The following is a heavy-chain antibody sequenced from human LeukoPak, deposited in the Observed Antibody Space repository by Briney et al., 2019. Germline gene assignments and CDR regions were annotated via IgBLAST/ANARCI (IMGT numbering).Heavy chain of an antibody. CDR3: AKDPHSSSWSYFYDAFDI. V-gene: IGHV3-23*01. CDR2: ISGSGGST. Sequence: GGSLRLSCAASGFTFSSYAMSWVRQAPGKGLEWVSAISGSGGSTYYADSVKGRFTISRDNSKNTLYLQMNSLRAEDTAVYYCAKDPHSSSWSYFYDAFDIWGQGTMVTVSS. J-gene: IGHJ3*02. CDR1: GFTFSSYA. D-gene: IGHD6-13*01.